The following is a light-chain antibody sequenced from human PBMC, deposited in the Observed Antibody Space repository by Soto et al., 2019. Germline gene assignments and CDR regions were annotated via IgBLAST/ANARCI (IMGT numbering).Light chain of an antibody. CDR3: QQRSNWPLT. Sequence: EIVLTQSPATLSLSPGERATLSCRASQSVSSYLAWYQQKPGQAHRLLIYDASNRATGIPARFSGSGSGTAFTLTISSLEPEDFAVYYCQQRSNWPLTFGGGTKVEIK. V-gene: IGKV3-11*01. CDR1: QSVSSY. CDR2: DAS. J-gene: IGKJ4*01.